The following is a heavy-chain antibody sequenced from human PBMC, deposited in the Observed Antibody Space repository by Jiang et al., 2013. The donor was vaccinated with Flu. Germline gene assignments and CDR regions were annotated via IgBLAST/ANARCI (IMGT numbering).Heavy chain of an antibody. CDR3: ARWRSYCGGARCYEGFHSYFDY. J-gene: IGHJ4*02. D-gene: IGHD2-15*01. CDR1: GGSFSGYY. V-gene: IGHV4-34*01. Sequence: LLKPSETLSLTCTVYGGSFSGYYWSWIRQPPGKGLEWIGEINHRGSSNSNPSLKSRLTISVDTSQNQVSLTLTSVTAADTAVYYCARWRSYCGGARCYEGFHSYFDYWGQGT. CDR2: INHRGSS.